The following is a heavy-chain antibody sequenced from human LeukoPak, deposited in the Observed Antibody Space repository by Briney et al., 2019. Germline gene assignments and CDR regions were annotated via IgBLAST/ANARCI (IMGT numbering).Heavy chain of an antibody. V-gene: IGHV4-39*01. J-gene: IGHJ4*02. D-gene: IGHD1-26*01. CDR1: GGSISSSSYY. Sequence: PSETLSLTCTVSGGSISSSSYYWAWIRQPPGKGLEWIGSIHYSGSTYYNPSLKSRVPISVDTSRNQFSLKLSSVTAADTAVYYCARQIVGATYFDYWGQGTLVTVSS. CDR3: ARQIVGATYFDY. CDR2: IHYSGST.